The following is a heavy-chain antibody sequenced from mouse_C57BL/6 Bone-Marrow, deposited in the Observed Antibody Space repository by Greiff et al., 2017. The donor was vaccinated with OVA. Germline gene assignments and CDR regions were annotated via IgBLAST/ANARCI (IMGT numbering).Heavy chain of an antibody. D-gene: IGHD1-1*01. J-gene: IGHJ2*01. V-gene: IGHV1-63*01. CDR1: GYTFTNYW. CDR3: ARYNDYYGSGYFDY. Sequence: QVQLQQSGAELVRPGTSVKMSCKASGYTFTNYWIGWAKQRPGHGLEWIGDIYPGGGYTNYNEKFKGKATLTADKSSSTAYMQFSSLTSEDSAIYYCARYNDYYGSGYFDYWGQGTTLTVSS. CDR2: IYPGGGYT.